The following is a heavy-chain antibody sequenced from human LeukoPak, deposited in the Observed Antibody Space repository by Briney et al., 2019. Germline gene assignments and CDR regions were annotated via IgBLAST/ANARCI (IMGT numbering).Heavy chain of an antibody. CDR2: INHSGST. V-gene: IGHV4-34*01. Sequence: PSETLSLTCAVYGGSFSGYYWSRIRQPPGKGLEWIGEINHSGSTNYNPSLKSRVTISVDTSKNQFSLKLSSVTAADTAVYYCARGGVAVAAASNYFDYWGQGTLVTVSS. CDR3: ARGGVAVAAASNYFDY. D-gene: IGHD6-19*01. J-gene: IGHJ4*02. CDR1: GGSFSGYY.